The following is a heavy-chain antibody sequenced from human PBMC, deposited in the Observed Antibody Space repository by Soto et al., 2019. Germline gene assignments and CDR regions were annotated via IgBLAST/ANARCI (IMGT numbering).Heavy chain of an antibody. CDR3: ACSRRPARLGPKGAIDY. D-gene: IGHD2-15*01. CDR1: VLTFSEYS. V-gene: IGHV3-74*01. J-gene: IGHJ4*02. CDR2: IDTDGSTT. Sequence: GPLRLYCATSVLTFSEYSTHWVRQVPGRGLVWVSRIDTDGSTTSYADFAKGRFTISRDNAKSTLSLQMNSLRAEDTAIYYCACSRRPARLGPKGAIDYWGQGTLATVSS.